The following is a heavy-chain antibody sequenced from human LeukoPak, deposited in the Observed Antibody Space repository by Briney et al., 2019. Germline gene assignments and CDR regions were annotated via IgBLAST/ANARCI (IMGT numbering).Heavy chain of an antibody. J-gene: IGHJ6*03. Sequence: SVKVSCKASGGTFSSYAISGVRQAPGQGLECMGVIIPIFGTANYAQKFQGRVTITAGESTSTANMELSSLRSEDRAVDYGASEVAAAAGTPVYYYYMYVGGSGPAVTVTS. CDR3: ASEVAAAAGTPVYYYYMYV. CDR2: IIPIFGTA. D-gene: IGHD6-13*01. CDR1: GGTFSSYA. V-gene: IGHV1-69*13.